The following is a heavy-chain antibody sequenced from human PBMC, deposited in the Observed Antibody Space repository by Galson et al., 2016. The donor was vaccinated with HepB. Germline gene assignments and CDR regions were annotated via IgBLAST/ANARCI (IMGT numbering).Heavy chain of an antibody. CDR3: ARDRAIRGSWFDP. D-gene: IGHD3-10*01. V-gene: IGHV3-7*01. J-gene: IGHJ5*02. CDR1: GFTFSSSW. Sequence: SLRLSCAASGFTFSSSWMSWVRQAPGKGLEWVANIDRDGRETYYMESVRGRFTISRDNAKNSLYLQINSLRAEDTADYYCARDRAIRGSWFDPWGQGTRVTVSS. CDR2: IDRDGRET.